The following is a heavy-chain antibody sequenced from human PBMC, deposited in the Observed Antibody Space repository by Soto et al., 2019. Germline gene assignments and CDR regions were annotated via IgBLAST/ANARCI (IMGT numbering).Heavy chain of an antibody. CDR1: GGSISSDDYY. Sequence: SGGSISSDDYYWSWIRQAPGRGLEWIGYIHSSGSIYYNPSLKSRATMSIDTAGNQFSLKVSSVTVADTAVYYCARDLDGLHDDTSGPFPRPGWGQGTLVTVSS. J-gene: IGHJ1*01. D-gene: IGHD3-22*01. V-gene: IGHV4-30-4*01. CDR2: IHSSGSI. CDR3: ARDLDGLHDDTSGPFPRPG.